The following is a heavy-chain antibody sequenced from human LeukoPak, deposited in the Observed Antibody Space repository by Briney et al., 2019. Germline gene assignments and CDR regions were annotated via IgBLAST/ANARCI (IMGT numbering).Heavy chain of an antibody. V-gene: IGHV3-73*01. CDR3: SIRENSGSYPY. CDR2: IRSKANSYAT. CDR1: GFTFSGFA. Sequence: PGGSLRLSCAASGFTFSGFAMHWVRQASGKGVEWVGRIRSKANSYATAYAASVKDRFTISRDDSKNTAYLQMNSLKPEDTAVYYCSIRENSGSYPYWGQGTLVTVSS. J-gene: IGHJ4*02. D-gene: IGHD1-26*01.